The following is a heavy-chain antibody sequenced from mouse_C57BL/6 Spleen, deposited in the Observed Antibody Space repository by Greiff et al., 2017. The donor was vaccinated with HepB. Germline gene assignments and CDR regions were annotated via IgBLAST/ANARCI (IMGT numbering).Heavy chain of an antibody. Sequence: QVQLQQPGAELVKPGASVKLSCKASGYTFTSYWMHWVKQRPGQGLEWIGMIHPNSGSTNYNEKLKSKATLTVVKSSSTAYMQLSSPKSEDSAVYYCAREGITTVVPYWGQGTTLTVSS. J-gene: IGHJ2*01. CDR2: IHPNSGST. V-gene: IGHV1-64*01. CDR1: GYTFTSYW. D-gene: IGHD1-1*01. CDR3: AREGITTVVPY.